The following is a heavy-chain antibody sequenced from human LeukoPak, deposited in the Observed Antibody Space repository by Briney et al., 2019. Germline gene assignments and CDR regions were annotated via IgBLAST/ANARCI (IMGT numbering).Heavy chain of an antibody. D-gene: IGHD3-10*01. J-gene: IGHJ3*02. CDR2: IYMSGIT. V-gene: IGHV4-4*07. Sequence: PSETLSLTCTVSGGSISSYYWSWIRQPAGKGLEWIGRIYMSGITDYNASLKSRITMSVDTSKIQFSLRLSSVTAADTAVYYCARGPGSYSHEAFGIWGQGTVVTVSS. CDR3: ARGPGSYSHEAFGI. CDR1: GGSISSYY.